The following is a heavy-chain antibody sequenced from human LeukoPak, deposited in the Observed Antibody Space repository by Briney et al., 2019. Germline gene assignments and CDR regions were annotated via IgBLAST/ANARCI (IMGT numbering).Heavy chain of an antibody. CDR2: ISYDGSNK. Sequence: GGSLRLSCAASGFTFSSYAMHWVRQAPGKGLEWVAVISYDGSNKYYADSVKGRFTISRDNSKNTLYLQMNSLRAEDTAVYYCAKDQSGPMVRGVRPPYWGQGTLVTVSS. V-gene: IGHV3-30-3*01. D-gene: IGHD3-10*01. J-gene: IGHJ4*02. CDR3: AKDQSGPMVRGVRPPY. CDR1: GFTFSSYA.